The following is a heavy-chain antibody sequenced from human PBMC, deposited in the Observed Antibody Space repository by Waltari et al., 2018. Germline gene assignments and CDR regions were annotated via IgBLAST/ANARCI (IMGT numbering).Heavy chain of an antibody. J-gene: IGHJ4*02. CDR2: IIPIFGTA. CDR1: GGTFSSYA. CDR3: ARGDYYDSSGYYYDYFDY. V-gene: IGHV1-69*12. D-gene: IGHD3-22*01. Sequence: QVQLVQSGAEVKKPGSSVKVSCKASGGTFSSYAISWVRQAPGHGLEWMGGIIPIFGTANYAQKFQGRVTITADESTSTAYMELSSLRSEDTAVYYCARGDYYDSSGYYYDYFDYWGQGTLVTVSS.